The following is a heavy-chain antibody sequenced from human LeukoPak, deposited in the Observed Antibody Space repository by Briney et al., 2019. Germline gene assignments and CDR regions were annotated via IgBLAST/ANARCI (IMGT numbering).Heavy chain of an antibody. CDR1: GFTFSNYA. CDR2: ISGSGGTT. Sequence: GGSLRLSCAASGFTFSNYAMSWVRQAPGKGLEWVSAISGSGGTTHYADSVKGRFTISRDNSKNTLYLQMNTLRAEDTAVYYCAKRAPDCTSTSCYFVSFDYWGQGTLVTVSS. CDR3: AKRAPDCTSTSCYFVSFDY. J-gene: IGHJ4*02. V-gene: IGHV3-23*01. D-gene: IGHD2-2*01.